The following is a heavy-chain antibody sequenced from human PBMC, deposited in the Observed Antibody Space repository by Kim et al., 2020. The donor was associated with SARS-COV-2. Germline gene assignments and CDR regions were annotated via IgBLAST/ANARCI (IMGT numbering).Heavy chain of an antibody. V-gene: IGHV1-3*01. D-gene: IGHD6-13*01. CDR3: ARDRPAVDGQQLGLDY. J-gene: IGHJ4*02. Sequence: ASVKVSCKASGYTFSSYAMHWVRQAPGQRLEWMGWINAGFGDTKYSLIFQGRVTISRDTSASTAYMELSSLRSEDTAVYYCARDRPAVDGQQLGLDYWGQGTLVTVSS. CDR2: INAGFGDT. CDR1: GYTFSSYA.